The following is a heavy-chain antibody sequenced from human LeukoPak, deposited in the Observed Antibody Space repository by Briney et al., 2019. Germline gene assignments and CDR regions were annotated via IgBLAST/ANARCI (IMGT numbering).Heavy chain of an antibody. J-gene: IGHJ6*03. Sequence: SVKVSCKASGGTFSSYATSWVRQAPGQGLEWMGGIIPIFGTANYAQKFQGRVTITADESTSTAYMELSSLRSEDTAVYYCARDYGSGSSYYYYYMDVWGKGTTVTISS. CDR3: ARDYGSGSSYYYYYMDV. D-gene: IGHD3-10*01. V-gene: IGHV1-69*13. CDR2: IIPIFGTA. CDR1: GGTFSSYA.